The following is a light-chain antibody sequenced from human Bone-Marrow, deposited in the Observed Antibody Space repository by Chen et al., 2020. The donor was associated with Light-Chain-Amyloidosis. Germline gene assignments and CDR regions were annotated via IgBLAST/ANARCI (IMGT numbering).Light chain of an antibody. CDR3: QKYNSYSPKT. V-gene: IGKV1-5*01. J-gene: IGKJ1*01. CDR1: QSISSW. CDR2: DAS. Sequence: DIHMTPSPSTLSASVGDRVTITCRASQSISSWLAWYQQKPGKAPKLLIYDASSMESGVPSRFSGSGSGTEFTITISSLQPDDFATYYCQKYNSYSPKTFGQGTKVEIK.